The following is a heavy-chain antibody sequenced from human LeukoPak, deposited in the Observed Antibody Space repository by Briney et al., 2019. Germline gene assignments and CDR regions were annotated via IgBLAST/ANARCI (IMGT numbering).Heavy chain of an antibody. J-gene: IGHJ5*02. V-gene: IGHV3-30-3*01. CDR2: ISYDGSNK. Sequence: GGSLRLSCAASGFTFSSYAMHWVRQAPGKGLEWVAVISYDGSNKYYADSVKGRFTISRDKSKNTLYLQMNSLRAEDTAVYYCAREGSYDSSGYYLPWGQGTLVTVSS. CDR3: AREGSYDSSGYYLP. CDR1: GFTFSSYA. D-gene: IGHD3-22*01.